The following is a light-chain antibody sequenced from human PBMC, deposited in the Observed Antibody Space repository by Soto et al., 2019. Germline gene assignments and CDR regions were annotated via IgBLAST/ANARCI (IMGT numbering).Light chain of an antibody. J-gene: IGKJ3*01. CDR2: GAS. CDR1: QTVNNNY. Sequence: EIVLTQSPGTLSLSPGERATLSCRASQTVNNNYLTWYQQTPGQAPRLLIYGASSKAPGIPDKFSGSGSGTAFTLTISRLEPEDFAVYYCQQYGTSPFTFGPGTEVDIK. V-gene: IGKV3-20*01. CDR3: QQYGTSPFT.